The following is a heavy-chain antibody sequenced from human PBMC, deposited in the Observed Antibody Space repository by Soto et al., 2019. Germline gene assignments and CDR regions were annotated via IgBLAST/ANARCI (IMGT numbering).Heavy chain of an antibody. CDR3: AKAGDPTAMANWFDP. CDR2: IAYDGSNK. V-gene: IGHV3-30*18. Sequence: QVQLVESGGGVVQPGRSMRLSWAASGLPFSSYGMQWFRQAPGKGLEWVAVIAYDGSNKYYAASVKGRFTISRDNSTNRLYLQMISLRAEDTAVYYCAKAGDPTAMANWFDPWGQGTLVTVSS. CDR1: GLPFSSYG. J-gene: IGHJ5*02. D-gene: IGHD5-18*01.